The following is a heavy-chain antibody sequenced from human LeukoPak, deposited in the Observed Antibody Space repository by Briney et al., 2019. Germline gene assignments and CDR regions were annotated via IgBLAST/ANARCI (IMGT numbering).Heavy chain of an antibody. J-gene: IGHJ4*02. V-gene: IGHV3-9*01. D-gene: IGHD1-26*01. CDR1: GFTFDDYA. CDR2: ISWNSGRI. Sequence: PGRSLRLSCAASGFTFDDYAMHWVRQAPGKGLEWVSGISWNSGRIGYADSVKGRFTISRDNAKNSLYLQMNSLRAEDTAVYYCAREVEYSGSAFDYWGQGTLVTVSS. CDR3: AREVEYSGSAFDY.